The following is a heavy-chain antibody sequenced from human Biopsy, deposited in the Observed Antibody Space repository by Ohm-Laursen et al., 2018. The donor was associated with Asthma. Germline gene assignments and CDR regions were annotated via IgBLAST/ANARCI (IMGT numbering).Heavy chain of an antibody. D-gene: IGHD2-2*01. CDR2: INSVFGTT. J-gene: IGHJ5*02. CDR1: GGTFNTYV. V-gene: IGHV1-69*13. CDR3: ARKAGSCISRTCYSLDL. Sequence: GASVKVSCKSLGGTFNTYVIGWVRQAPGQGLEWMGGINSVFGTTTYPQKFQDRVTITADDSTSTVYMELGSLRSEDTAVYYCARKAGSCISRTCYSLDLWGQGTLVTVSS.